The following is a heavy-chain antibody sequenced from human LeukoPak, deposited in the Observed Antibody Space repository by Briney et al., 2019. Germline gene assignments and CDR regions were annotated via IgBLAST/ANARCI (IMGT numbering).Heavy chain of an antibody. V-gene: IGHV4-39*01. CDR3: ARHYGGSVPVPLDY. D-gene: IGHD4-23*01. CDR1: GGSISSCSYY. Sequence: SETLSLTCTVSGGSISSCSYYWGWIRQPPGTGLEWIGSIYSSESTYYNPSLESRVTISVDTSKNQFALKLSSVTAADMAVYYCARHYGGSVPVPLDYWGKGTQVTVSS. CDR2: IYSSEST. J-gene: IGHJ4*02.